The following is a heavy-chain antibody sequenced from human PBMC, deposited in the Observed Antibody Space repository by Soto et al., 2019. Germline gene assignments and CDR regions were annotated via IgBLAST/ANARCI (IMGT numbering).Heavy chain of an antibody. CDR1: GDSVSTNTAT. Sequence: QVQLQQSGPGLVKPSQTLSLTCDISGDSVSTNTATWNWIRQSPSRGLEWLGRTYYRSKWYNDYAVSVKXRVTFSXXISNNQVSLHLNSVTPDDTAGYYCVRLIGNSWLDSWGQGTLVTVSS. CDR3: VRLIGNSWLDS. V-gene: IGHV6-1*01. J-gene: IGHJ5*01. D-gene: IGHD2-8*01. CDR2: TYYRSKWYN.